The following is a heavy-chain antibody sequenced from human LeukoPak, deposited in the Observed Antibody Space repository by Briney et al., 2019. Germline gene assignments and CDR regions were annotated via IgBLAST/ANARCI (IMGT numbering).Heavy chain of an antibody. CDR1: GITFNYYY. Sequence: PGGSLRLSCAASGITFNYYYMSWTRQAPGKGLELVSYISTSGSTTHYADSVKGRFTISRDNAKNSLYLQMNSLRAEDTAVYYCARDYFGSGYVDYWGQGTLVTVSS. V-gene: IGHV3-11*04. CDR3: ARDYFGSGYVDY. D-gene: IGHD3-10*01. CDR2: ISTSGSTT. J-gene: IGHJ4*02.